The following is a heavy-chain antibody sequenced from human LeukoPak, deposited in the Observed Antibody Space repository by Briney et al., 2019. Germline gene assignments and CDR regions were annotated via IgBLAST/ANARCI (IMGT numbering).Heavy chain of an antibody. CDR3: ARSPSGVGATNFDY. J-gene: IGHJ4*02. CDR2: ISSSSSTI. Sequence: GGSLRLSRAASGFTFSSYSMNWVRQAPGKGLEWVSYISSSSSTIYYADSVKGRFTISRDNAKNSLYLQMNSLRAEDTAVYYCARSPSGVGATNFDYWGQGTLVTVSS. D-gene: IGHD1-26*01. CDR1: GFTFSSYS. V-gene: IGHV3-48*04.